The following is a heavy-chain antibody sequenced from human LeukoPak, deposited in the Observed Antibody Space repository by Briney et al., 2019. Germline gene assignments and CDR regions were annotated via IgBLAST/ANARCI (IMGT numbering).Heavy chain of an antibody. CDR3: ASQETYYYDSGAFDI. Sequence: SETLSLTCAVYGGSFSGYYWSWIRQPPGKGLEWIGEINHSGSTNYNPSLKSRVTISVDTSKNQFSLKLSSVTAADTAVYYCASQETYYYDSGAFDIWGQGTMVTVSS. CDR2: INHSGST. V-gene: IGHV4-34*01. CDR1: GGSFSGYY. J-gene: IGHJ3*02. D-gene: IGHD3-22*01.